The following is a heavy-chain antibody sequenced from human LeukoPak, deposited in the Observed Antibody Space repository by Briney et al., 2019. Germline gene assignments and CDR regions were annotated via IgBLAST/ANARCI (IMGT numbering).Heavy chain of an antibody. J-gene: IGHJ4*02. Sequence: SVKVSCKASGGTFSSYAISWVRQAPGQGLEWMGRIIPILGIANYAQKFQGRVTITADKSTSTAYMELSSLRSEDTAVYYCAREQMDYGDYLDYWGQGTLVTVPS. CDR2: IIPILGIA. V-gene: IGHV1-69*04. CDR1: GGTFSSYA. D-gene: IGHD4-17*01. CDR3: AREQMDYGDYLDY.